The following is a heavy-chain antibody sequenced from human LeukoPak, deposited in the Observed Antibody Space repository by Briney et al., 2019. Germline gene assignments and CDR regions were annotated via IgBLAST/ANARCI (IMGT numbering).Heavy chain of an antibody. CDR1: GYTFTSYY. D-gene: IGHD3-10*01. V-gene: IGHV1-46*01. CDR2: INPSGGNT. Sequence: ASVKVSCKASGYTFTSYYMHWVRQAPGQGLEWMGIINPSGGNTGYAQKFQGRVTMTRNTSISTAYMELSSLRSEDTAVYYCARGGGFDPWGQGTLVTVSS. J-gene: IGHJ5*02. CDR3: ARGGGFDP.